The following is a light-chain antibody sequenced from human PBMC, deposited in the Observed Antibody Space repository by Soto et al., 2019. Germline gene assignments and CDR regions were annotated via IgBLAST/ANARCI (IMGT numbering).Light chain of an antibody. J-gene: IGLJ1*01. CDR3: QLWDTISDRYV. CDR1: RVGTES. Sequence: YELTQSPSVSVAPGQTARITCGGGRVGTESVHWYQQKPGQAPVLVVYDDSNRPSGIPERFSGSNSANTATLTITRVAAGDEADYYCQLWDTISDRYVFGTGTKVTVL. V-gene: IGLV3-21*02. CDR2: DDS.